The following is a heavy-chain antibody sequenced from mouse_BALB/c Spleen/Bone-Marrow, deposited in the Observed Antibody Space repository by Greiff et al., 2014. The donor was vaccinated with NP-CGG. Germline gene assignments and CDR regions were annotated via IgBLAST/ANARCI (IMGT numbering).Heavy chain of an antibody. D-gene: IGHD3-1*01. Sequence: EVQGVESGGGLVQPGGSLKLSCAASGFIFSSYTVSWVRQTPEKRLEWVAYISNGGGSTYYPDTVKGRFTISRDNAKNTLYLQMSSLKSEDTAMYYCARQLGLRWAMDYWGQGTSVTVSS. J-gene: IGHJ4*01. V-gene: IGHV5-12-2*01. CDR3: ARQLGLRWAMDY. CDR2: ISNGGGST. CDR1: GFIFSSYT.